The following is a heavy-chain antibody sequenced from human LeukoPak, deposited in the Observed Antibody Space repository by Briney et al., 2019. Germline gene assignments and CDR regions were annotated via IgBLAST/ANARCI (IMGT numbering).Heavy chain of an antibody. V-gene: IGHV3-7*04. D-gene: IGHD5-24*01. CDR1: GFTFSDYY. CDR2: IKQDGSKK. J-gene: IGHJ4*02. CDR3: TRVGYIDEGIDY. Sequence: GGSLRLSCAASGFTFSDYYMSWIRQAPGKGLEWVPNIKQDGSKKSYVDSVKGRFTISRDNAKNSLYLQMNSLRAEDTAIYYCTRVGYIDEGIDYWGQGTLVTVSS.